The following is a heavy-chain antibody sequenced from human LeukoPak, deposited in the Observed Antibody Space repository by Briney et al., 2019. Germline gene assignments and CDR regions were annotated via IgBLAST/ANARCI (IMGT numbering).Heavy chain of an antibody. Sequence: ASVKVSCKASAYTFSNCGISWVRPAPGQGLEWMGWISAYNGNTNYAQKFQGRVTMTRDTSTSTAYMELRSLRSDYTAVYYCGRVASSGRYSDKNWNFDLWGRGTLVTVS. CDR2: ISAYNGNT. CDR1: AYTFSNCG. D-gene: IGHD6-19*01. J-gene: IGHJ2*01. CDR3: GRVASSGRYSDKNWNFDL. V-gene: IGHV1-18*01.